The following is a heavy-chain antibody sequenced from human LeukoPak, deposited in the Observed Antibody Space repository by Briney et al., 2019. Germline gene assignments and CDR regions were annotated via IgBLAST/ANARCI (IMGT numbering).Heavy chain of an antibody. CDR3: ARKMKTGDRVGTFDI. J-gene: IGHJ3*02. Sequence: GGSLRLSCAASGFTFSSHNMNWVRQAPMKGLEWVSSIGTDGSYIYYADSVQGRFTISRDNAKNSLYLQMNSLTAEDTAVYYCARKMKTGDRVGTFDIWGQGTMLTVSS. D-gene: IGHD1-1*01. CDR1: GFTFSSHN. V-gene: IGHV3-21*01. CDR2: IGTDGSYI.